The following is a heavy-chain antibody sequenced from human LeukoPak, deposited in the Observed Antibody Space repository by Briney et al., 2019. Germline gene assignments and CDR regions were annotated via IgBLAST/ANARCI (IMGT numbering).Heavy chain of an antibody. CDR3: AKNRGHCVDGVCHNYYYMDV. D-gene: IGHD2-8*02. CDR2: VSGSAGRT. CDR1: GFTFSSFA. Sequence: PGGSLRLSCAASGFTFSSFAMTWVRQAPGKGLEWVSTVSGSAGRTDYADSVKGRFTISRGNLKNTLYLQMNGLRAEDTAVYYCAKNRGHCVDGVCHNYYYMDVWGRGTTVTVSS. V-gene: IGHV3-23*01. J-gene: IGHJ6*03.